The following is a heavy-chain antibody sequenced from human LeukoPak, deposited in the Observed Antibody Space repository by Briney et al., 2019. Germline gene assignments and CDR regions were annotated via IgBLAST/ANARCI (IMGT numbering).Heavy chain of an antibody. CDR1: GYTFTSYA. J-gene: IGHJ4*02. Sequence: ASVKVSCKASGYTFTSYAMHWVRQAPGQRLEWMGWINAGNGNTKYSQEFQGRVTITRDTSASAVYMELSSLRSDDTAVYYCARVRNSGFRYVDSWGQGTLVTVSS. CDR2: INAGNGNT. CDR3: ARVRNSGFRYVDS. D-gene: IGHD5-12*01. V-gene: IGHV1-3*01.